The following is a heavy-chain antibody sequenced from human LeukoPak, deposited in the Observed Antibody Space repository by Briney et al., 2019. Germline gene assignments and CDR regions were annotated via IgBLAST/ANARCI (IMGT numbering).Heavy chain of an antibody. CDR1: GGSFSGYY. D-gene: IGHD6-19*01. Sequence: SETLSLTCAVYGGSFSGYYWSWIRQPPGKGLEWIGDINHSGSTNYNPSLKSRVTISVDTSKNQFSLKLSSVTAADTAVYYCARSSREAVAPKYYYYYYMNVWGKGTTVTVSS. CDR3: ARSSREAVAPKYYYYYYMNV. J-gene: IGHJ6*03. V-gene: IGHV4-34*01. CDR2: INHSGST.